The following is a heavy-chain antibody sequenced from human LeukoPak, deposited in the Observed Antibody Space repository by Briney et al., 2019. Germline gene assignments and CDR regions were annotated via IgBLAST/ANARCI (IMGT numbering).Heavy chain of an antibody. CDR2: VEYNGGT. D-gene: IGHD2/OR15-2a*01. CDR3: ARGFYEPFDR. V-gene: IGHV4-59*02. Sequence: PSETLSLTCTVSGASVSSSHWNWVRQPPGKGLEWIGNVEYNGGTKYNPSLKSRVTMSLDTSKDQFSLKLKFVTAADTALYYCARGFYEPFDRWGQGTLVTVSS. J-gene: IGHJ4*02. CDR1: GASVSSSH.